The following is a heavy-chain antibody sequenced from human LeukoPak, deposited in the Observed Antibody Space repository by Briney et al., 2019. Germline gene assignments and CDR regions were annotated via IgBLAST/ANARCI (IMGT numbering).Heavy chain of an antibody. J-gene: IGHJ4*02. CDR3: ARDRSPVTGGDYFDY. Sequence: GGSLGLSCAASGFTFSSYEMNWVRQAPGKGLEWVSYISSSGSTIYYADSVKGRFTISRDNAKNSLYLQMNSLRAEDTAVYYCARDRSPVTGGDYFDYWGQGTLVTVSS. CDR2: ISSSGSTI. CDR1: GFTFSSYE. D-gene: IGHD7-27*01. V-gene: IGHV3-48*03.